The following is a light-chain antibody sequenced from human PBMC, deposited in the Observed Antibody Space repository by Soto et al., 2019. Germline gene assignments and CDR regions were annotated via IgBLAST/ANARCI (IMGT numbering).Light chain of an antibody. CDR3: QQYGSSPQNT. J-gene: IGKJ2*01. V-gene: IGKV3-20*01. CDR2: GAS. CDR1: QSVSSSY. Sequence: EIVLTQSSGTLSLSPGERATLSCRASQSVSSSYLAWYQQKPGQAPRLLIYGASSRATGIPDRFSGSGSGTDFTLTISRLEPEDFAVYYCQQYGSSPQNTFGQGTKLEIK.